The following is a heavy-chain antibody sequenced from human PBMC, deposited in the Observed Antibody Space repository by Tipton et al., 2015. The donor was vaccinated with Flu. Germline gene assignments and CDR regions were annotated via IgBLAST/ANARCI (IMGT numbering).Heavy chain of an antibody. CDR3: ASQYSSSWYAAFAI. J-gene: IGHJ3*02. CDR2: INHSGST. V-gene: IGHV4-34*01. D-gene: IGHD6-13*01. CDR1: GGSFSGYY. Sequence: LRLSCAVYGGSFSGYYWSWIRQPPGKGLEWIGEINHSGSTNYNPSLKSRVTISVDTSKNQFSLKLSSVTAADTAVYYCASQYSSSWYAAFAIWGQGTMVTVSS.